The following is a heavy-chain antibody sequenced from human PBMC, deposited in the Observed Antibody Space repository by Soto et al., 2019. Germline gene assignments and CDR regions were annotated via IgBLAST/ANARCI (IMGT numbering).Heavy chain of an antibody. CDR3: ARDQDSSWYSYYGMDV. CDR2: ISYDGSNK. V-gene: IGHV3-30-3*01. D-gene: IGHD6-13*01. CDR1: GFTFSSYA. J-gene: IGHJ6*02. Sequence: QVQLVESGGGVVQPGRSLRLSCAASGFTFSSYAMHWVRQAPGKGLEWVAVISYDGSNKYYADSVKGRFTISRDNSKNTLYLQMNSLRAEDTAVYYCARDQDSSWYSYYGMDVWGQGTTVTVSS.